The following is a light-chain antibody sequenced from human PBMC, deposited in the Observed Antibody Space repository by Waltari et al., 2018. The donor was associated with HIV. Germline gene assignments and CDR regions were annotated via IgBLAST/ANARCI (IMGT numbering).Light chain of an antibody. CDR3: QQYYSTPRT. CDR1: QSLLYSSNNKNY. V-gene: IGKV4-1*01. J-gene: IGKJ2*01. CDR2: WAS. Sequence: DSLPVSLGERATINCKSSQSLLYSSNNKNYLAWYQQKPGQPPNLLIYWASTRESGVPDRFSGSGSGTDFTLTISSLQAEDVAVYYCQQYYSTPRTFGQGTKLEIK.